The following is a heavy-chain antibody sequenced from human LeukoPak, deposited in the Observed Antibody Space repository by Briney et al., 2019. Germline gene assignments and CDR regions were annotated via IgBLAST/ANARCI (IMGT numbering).Heavy chain of an antibody. CDR2: IIPIFGTA. CDR1: GYTFTSYG. D-gene: IGHD4-23*01. Sequence: GASVKVSCKASGYTFTSYGISWVRQAPGQGLEWMGRIIPIFGTANYAQKFQGRVTITTDESTSTAYMELSSLRSEDTAVYYCAREVLPDFNGGNSAYYYMDVWGKGTTVTVSS. V-gene: IGHV1-69*05. CDR3: AREVLPDFNGGNSAYYYMDV. J-gene: IGHJ6*03.